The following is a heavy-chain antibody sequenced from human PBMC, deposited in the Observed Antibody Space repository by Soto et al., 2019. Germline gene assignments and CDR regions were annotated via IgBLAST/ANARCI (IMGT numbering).Heavy chain of an antibody. Sequence: GGSLRLSCAASGFTFSSYGMHWVRQAPGKGLEWVAVIWYDGSNKYYADSVKGRFTISRDNSKNTLYLQMNSLRAEDTAVYYCARDQGTPYYFDYWGQGTLVTVSS. CDR2: IWYDGSNK. CDR3: ARDQGTPYYFDY. V-gene: IGHV3-33*01. D-gene: IGHD3-10*01. J-gene: IGHJ4*02. CDR1: GFTFSSYG.